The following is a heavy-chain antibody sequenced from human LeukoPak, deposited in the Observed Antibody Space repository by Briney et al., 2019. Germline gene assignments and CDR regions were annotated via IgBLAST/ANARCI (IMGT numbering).Heavy chain of an antibody. CDR2: IIPIFGTA. J-gene: IGHJ4*02. V-gene: IGHV1-69*13. Sequence: SVRVSCKASGGTFSSYAISWVRQAPGQGLEWMGGIIPIFGTANYAQKFQGRVTITADESTSTAYMELSSLRSEDTAVYYCARDLEAGGSYFDYWGQGTLVTVSS. CDR3: ARDLEAGGSYFDY. D-gene: IGHD1-26*01. CDR1: GGTFSSYA.